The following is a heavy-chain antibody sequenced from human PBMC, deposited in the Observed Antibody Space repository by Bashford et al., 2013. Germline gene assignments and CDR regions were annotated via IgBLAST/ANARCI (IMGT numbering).Heavy chain of an antibody. Sequence: VRQAPGKGLEWVSGISGSGDSTYYADSVKGRFTISRDNSKNTLYLQMNSLRAEDTAVYYCAKSKWLRQSPPFDYWGQGTLVTVSS. D-gene: IGHD3-22*01. CDR3: AKSKWLRQSPPFDY. J-gene: IGHJ4*02. V-gene: IGHV3-23*01. CDR2: ISGSGDST.